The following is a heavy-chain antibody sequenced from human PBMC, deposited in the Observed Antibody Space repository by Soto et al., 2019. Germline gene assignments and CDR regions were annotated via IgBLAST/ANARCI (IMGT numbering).Heavy chain of an antibody. CDR3: ARADYDILTGSYAVDV. V-gene: IGHV4-4*07. J-gene: IGHJ6*02. Sequence: QVQLQESGPGLVKPSETLSLPCTVSGGSMGNYYWFWIRQFAGKELEWIGRVSSSGNTNDNPSLKSRATLSIDTSKNQFSLKLSSVTAADTAVYYCARADYDILTGSYAVDVWGQGTTVTVSS. D-gene: IGHD3-9*01. CDR2: VSSSGNT. CDR1: GGSMGNYY.